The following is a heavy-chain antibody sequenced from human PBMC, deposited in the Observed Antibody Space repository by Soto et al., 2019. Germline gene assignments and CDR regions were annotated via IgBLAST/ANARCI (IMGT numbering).Heavy chain of an antibody. CDR2: IYYSGST. J-gene: IGHJ6*02. CDR1: GGSISSGGYY. D-gene: IGHD6-13*01. CDR3: ARATAADYYYGMDV. Sequence: SETLSLTCTVSGGSISSGGYYWSWIRQHPGKGLEWIGYIYYSGSTYYSPSLKSRVTISVDTSKNQFSLKLSSVTAADTAVYYCARATAADYYYGMDVWGQGTTVTVSS. V-gene: IGHV4-31*03.